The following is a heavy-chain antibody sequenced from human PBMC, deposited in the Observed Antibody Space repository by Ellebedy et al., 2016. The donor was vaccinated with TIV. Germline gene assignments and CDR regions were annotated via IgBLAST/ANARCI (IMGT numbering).Heavy chain of an antibody. D-gene: IGHD4-17*01. V-gene: IGHV1-3*04. J-gene: IGHJ3*02. CDR2: INSDNGNT. CDR3: ARVWYGDYTSFAAFDI. Sequence: AASVKVSCKASGYTFTTYAMHWVRQAPGQRLDWMGWINSDNGNTKYSQKFQGRVTITRDTSASTAYMELSSLRSEDTAVYYCARVWYGDYTSFAAFDIWGQGTMVTVSS. CDR1: GYTFTTYA.